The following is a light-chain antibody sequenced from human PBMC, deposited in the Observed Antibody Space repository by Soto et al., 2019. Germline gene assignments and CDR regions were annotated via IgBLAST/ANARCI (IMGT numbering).Light chain of an antibody. V-gene: IGKV3-15*01. J-gene: IGKJ2*02. CDR1: QSVNSN. CDR3: QQYNNWPPGT. CDR2: GAS. Sequence: EIVMTQSPATLSVPPGERVTLSCRASQSVNSNLAWYQLKPGQAPRLLIYGASTRATGIPARISGSGSGTEFTLTISSLQSEDFAVYFCQQYNNWPPGTFGQGTKLQIK.